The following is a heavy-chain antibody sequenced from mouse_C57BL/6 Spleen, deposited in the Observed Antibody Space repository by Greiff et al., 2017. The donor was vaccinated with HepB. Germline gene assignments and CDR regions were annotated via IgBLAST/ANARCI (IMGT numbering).Heavy chain of an antibody. D-gene: IGHD1-1*02. CDR2: INPNNGGT. CDR3: ARRGECPHMGYAMDY. V-gene: IGHV1-26*01. Sequence: EVQLQQSGPELVKPGASVKISCKASGYTFTDYYMNWVKQSHGKSLEWIGDINPNNGGTSYNQKFKGKATLTVDKSSSTAYMELRSLTSEDSAVYYCARRGECPHMGYAMDYWGQRTSVTVSS. J-gene: IGHJ4*01. CDR1: GYTFTDYY.